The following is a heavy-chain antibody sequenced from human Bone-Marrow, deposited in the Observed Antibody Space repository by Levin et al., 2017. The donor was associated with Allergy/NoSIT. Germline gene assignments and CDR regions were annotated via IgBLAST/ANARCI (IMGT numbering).Heavy chain of an antibody. J-gene: IGHJ4*02. V-gene: IGHV3-30*18. Sequence: GGSLRLSCAASGFTFSSYGMHWVRQAPGKGLEWVAVISYDGSNKYYADSVKGRFTISRDNSKNTLYLQMNSLRAEDTAVYYCAKVIGSKPSIAVAPGDYWGQGTLVTVSS. CDR2: ISYDGSNK. CDR1: GFTFSSYG. CDR3: AKVIGSKPSIAVAPGDY. D-gene: IGHD6-19*01.